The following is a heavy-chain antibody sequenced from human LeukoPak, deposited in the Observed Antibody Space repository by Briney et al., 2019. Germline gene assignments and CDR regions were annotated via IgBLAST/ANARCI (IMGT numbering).Heavy chain of an antibody. D-gene: IGHD1-1*01. CDR2: IGKSDDGT. J-gene: IGHJ6*02. CDR3: AKARSEVQAYFHGMDV. CDR1: RFTVSSNY. V-gene: IGHV3-53*01. Sequence: PGGSLRLACVVSRFTVSSNYMSWVRQAPGEGLEWVSGIGKSDDGTHYADSVKGRFTISRDNSKNTLYLQMNSLRAEDTAVYYCAKARSEVQAYFHGMDVWGQGTTVIVSS.